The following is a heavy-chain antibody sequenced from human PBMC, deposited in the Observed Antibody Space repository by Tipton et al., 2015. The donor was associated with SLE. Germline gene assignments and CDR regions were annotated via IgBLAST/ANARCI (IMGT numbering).Heavy chain of an antibody. CDR3: TRGIDPGSSRISDY. Sequence: GSLRLSCVASGFNFGAYWMSWVRQAPGKGLVWISRTNQVGAIRDYEDSVKGRFIISRVNSKSTLYLQMNNVRVVDTALYYCTRGIDPGSSRISDYWGQGTMVSVSS. D-gene: IGHD2-15*01. V-gene: IGHV3-74*01. J-gene: IGHJ4*02. CDR1: GFNFGAYW. CDR2: TNQVGAIR.